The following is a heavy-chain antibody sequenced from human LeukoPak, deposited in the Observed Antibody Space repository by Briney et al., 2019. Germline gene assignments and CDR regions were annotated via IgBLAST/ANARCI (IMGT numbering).Heavy chain of an antibody. CDR3: ARDRGAMFYYYGMDV. J-gene: IGHJ6*02. Sequence: QTGGSLRLSCAASGFTFSSYAMHWIRQAPGKGLEWVAVISYDGSNKYYADSVKGRFTISRDNSKNTLYLQMNSLRAEDTAVYYSARDRGAMFYYYGMDVWGQGTTVTVSS. V-gene: IGHV3-30*04. CDR2: ISYDGSNK. D-gene: IGHD1-26*01. CDR1: GFTFSSYA.